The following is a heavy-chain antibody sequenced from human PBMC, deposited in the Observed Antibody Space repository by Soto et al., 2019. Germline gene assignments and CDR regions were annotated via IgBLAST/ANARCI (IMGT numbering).Heavy chain of an antibody. CDR3: ARRPKSDSRWEGYYYYGMDV. CDR1: GGSFSGYY. J-gene: IGHJ6*02. V-gene: IGHV4-34*01. CDR2: INHSGST. D-gene: IGHD6-13*01. Sequence: PSETLSLTCAVYGGSFSGYYWSWIRQPPGKGLEWMGEINHSGSTNYNPSLKSRVTISVDTSKNQFSLKLSSVTAADTAVYYCARRPKSDSRWEGYYYYGMDVWGQGTTVTVSS.